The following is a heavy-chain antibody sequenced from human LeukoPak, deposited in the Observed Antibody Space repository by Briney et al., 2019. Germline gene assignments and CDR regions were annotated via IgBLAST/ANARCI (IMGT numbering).Heavy chain of an antibody. J-gene: IGHJ4*02. CDR1: GGTFSSYA. CDR3: ARDRVYGSGSPFDY. D-gene: IGHD3-10*01. Sequence: GASVKVSCKASGGTFSSYAISWVRQAPGQGLEWMGGIIPIFGTANYAQKFQGRVTITADESTSTAYMELSSLRSEDTAVYYCARDRVYGSGSPFDYWGQGTLVTVSS. V-gene: IGHV1-69*13. CDR2: IIPIFGTA.